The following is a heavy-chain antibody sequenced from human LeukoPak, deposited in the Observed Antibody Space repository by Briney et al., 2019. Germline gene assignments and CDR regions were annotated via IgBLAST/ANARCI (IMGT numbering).Heavy chain of an antibody. CDR2: IYYSGTT. J-gene: IGHJ4*02. Sequence: PSETLSLTCTVSGASVNSGGYYWTWIRQHPGKGLEWIGYIYYSGTTYYNPSLKSRITMSIDTSKNHFSLRLNSVTAADTAVYYCARGPMNDYWGQGTLVTVSS. V-gene: IGHV4-31*03. CDR1: GASVNSGGYY. D-gene: IGHD3-22*01. CDR3: ARGPMNDY.